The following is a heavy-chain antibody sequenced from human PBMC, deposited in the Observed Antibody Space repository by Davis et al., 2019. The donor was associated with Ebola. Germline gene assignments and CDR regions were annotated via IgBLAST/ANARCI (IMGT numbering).Heavy chain of an antibody. CDR1: GYSFTSYW. Sequence: KVSCKGSGYSFTSYWIGWVRQMPGKGLEWMGIIYPGDSYTRYSPSFQGQVTISADKSISTAYLQWSSLKASDTAMYYCARTDTAMGYYYYYGMDVWGQGTTVTVSS. CDR2: IYPGDSYT. D-gene: IGHD5-18*01. J-gene: IGHJ6*02. CDR3: ARTDTAMGYYYYYGMDV. V-gene: IGHV5-51*01.